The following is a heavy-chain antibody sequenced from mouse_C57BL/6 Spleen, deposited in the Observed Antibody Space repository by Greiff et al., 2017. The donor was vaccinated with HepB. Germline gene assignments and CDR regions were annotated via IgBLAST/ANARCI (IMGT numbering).Heavy chain of an antibody. D-gene: IGHD2-5*01. CDR2: IYPGNSDT. V-gene: IGHV1-5*01. CDR3: TKGNLHYSSSWGAMDY. Sequence: VQLQQSGTVLARPGASVKMSCKTSGYTFTSYWMHWVKQRPGQGLEWIGAIYPGNSDTSYNQKFKGKAKLTAVTSASTAYMELSSLTNEDSAVYYCTKGNLHYSSSWGAMDYWGQGTSVTVSS. J-gene: IGHJ4*01. CDR1: GYTFTSYW.